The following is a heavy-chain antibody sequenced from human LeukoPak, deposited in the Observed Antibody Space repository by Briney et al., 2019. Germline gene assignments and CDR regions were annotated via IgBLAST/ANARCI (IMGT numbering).Heavy chain of an antibody. D-gene: IGHD3-16*02. CDR2: ISGSGGST. J-gene: IGHJ6*02. CDR3: ATSTRERFVLGYYYYGMDV. V-gene: IGHV3-23*01. CDR1: GFTFSSYA. Sequence: GGSLRLSCAASGFTFSSYAMSWVRQAPGKGLEWVSAISGSGGSTYYADSVKGRFTISRDNSKNTLYLQMNSLRAEDTAVYYCATSTRERFVLGYYYYGMDVWGQGTTVTVSS.